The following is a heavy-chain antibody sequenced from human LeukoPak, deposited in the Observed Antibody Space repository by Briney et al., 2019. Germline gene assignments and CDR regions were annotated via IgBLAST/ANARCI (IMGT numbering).Heavy chain of an antibody. CDR2: ISGNSGDT. V-gene: IGHV1-18*01. Sequence: ASVTVSCKASGYTFSSYGINWVRQAPGQGLEWMGWISGNSGDTKYAQNLQGRVTMTADRSKNTAYMELRNLRNDDTAVYYCARPDSGDSFDAFDIWGQGTMVIVSS. CDR3: ARPDSGDSFDAFDI. J-gene: IGHJ3*02. D-gene: IGHD4-17*01. CDR1: GYTFSSYG.